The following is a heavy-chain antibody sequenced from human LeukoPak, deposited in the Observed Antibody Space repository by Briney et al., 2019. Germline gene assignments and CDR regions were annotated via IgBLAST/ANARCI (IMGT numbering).Heavy chain of an antibody. V-gene: IGHV1-8*01. Sequence: ASVKVSCKASGYTFTSYDINWVRQATGQGLEWMGWMNPNSGNTGYAQKFQGRVTMTRNTSISTAYMELSSLRSEDTAVYYCARGAAVPAAKVPLRYFDLWGRGTLVTVSS. CDR1: GYTFTSYD. CDR3: ARGAAVPAAKVPLRYFDL. D-gene: IGHD2-2*01. J-gene: IGHJ2*01. CDR2: MNPNSGNT.